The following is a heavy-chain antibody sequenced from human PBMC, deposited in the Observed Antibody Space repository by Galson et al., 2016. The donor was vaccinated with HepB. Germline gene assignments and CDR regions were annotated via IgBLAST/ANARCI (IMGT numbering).Heavy chain of an antibody. V-gene: IGHV4-39*01. CDR3: ARRPIVGHTTSAMDV. CDR1: GGSIRSSTCY. Sequence: LSLTCTVSGGSIRSSTCYWDWDRQPPGKGLAWIGAIYYTGITAYNSSLESRVTMSVETSKNQFSLKLSSVAAADTAVVCCARRPIVGHTTSAMDVWGQGTKVTVSS. CDR2: IYYTGIT. J-gene: IGHJ6*02. D-gene: IGHD1-26*01.